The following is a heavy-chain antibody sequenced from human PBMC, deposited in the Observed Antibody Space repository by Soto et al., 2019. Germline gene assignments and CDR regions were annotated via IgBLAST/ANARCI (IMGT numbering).Heavy chain of an antibody. Sequence: SATLSLTCPVSGCYNSIDCYYWRWIRQHPGKGLEWIAYISYSGSSYSNPSLKSRVTISADTSKNQFSLRLTSVTAADTAVYFCARATPAGSADFWGQGTLVTVSS. J-gene: IGHJ4*02. CDR3: ARATPAGSADF. CDR1: GCYNSIDCYY. V-gene: IGHV4-31*03. CDR2: ISYSGSS. D-gene: IGHD2-2*01.